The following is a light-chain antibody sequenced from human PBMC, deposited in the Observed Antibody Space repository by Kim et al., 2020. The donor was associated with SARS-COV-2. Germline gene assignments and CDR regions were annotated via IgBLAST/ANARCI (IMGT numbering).Light chain of an antibody. CDR3: SSYTSSSTSWV. CDR1: SSDVGGYNY. CDR2: DVS. J-gene: IGLJ3*02. V-gene: IGLV2-14*01. Sequence: QSALTQPASVSGSPGQSITISCTGTSSDVGGYNYVSWYQQHPGKAPKLMIYDVSKRPSGVSNRISGSKSGNTASLTISGLQAEDEADYYCSSYTSSSTSWVFGGGTQLTVL.